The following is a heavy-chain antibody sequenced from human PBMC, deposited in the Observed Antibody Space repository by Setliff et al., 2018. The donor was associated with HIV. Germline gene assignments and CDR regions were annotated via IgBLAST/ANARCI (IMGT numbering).Heavy chain of an antibody. CDR1: GYTFTSYY. CDR3: ARATEAGTIDY. Sequence: ASVKVSCKASGYTFTSYYMHWVRRAPGQGLEWMGIISPSGGGTTYARKFQGRVTVTRDTSTTTVYMELSGLRSEDTAVYYCARATEAGTIDYWGQGTRVTVSS. D-gene: IGHD1-1*01. J-gene: IGHJ4*02. CDR2: ISPSGGGT. V-gene: IGHV1-46*01.